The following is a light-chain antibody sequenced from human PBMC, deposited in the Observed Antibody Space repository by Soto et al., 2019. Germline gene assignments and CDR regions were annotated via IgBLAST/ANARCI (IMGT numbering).Light chain of an antibody. CDR2: EVN. CDR1: SSDIGGYNY. V-gene: IGLV2-8*01. Sequence: QSALTQPPSASGSPGQSVSISCTGTSSDIGGYNYVSWYQQHPGKAHKLIIYEVNKRPSGVPDRVSGSKSGNTASLTVSGLQAEDEADYYCCSYGGSNNMIFGGGTKLTVL. J-gene: IGLJ2*01. CDR3: CSYGGSNNMI.